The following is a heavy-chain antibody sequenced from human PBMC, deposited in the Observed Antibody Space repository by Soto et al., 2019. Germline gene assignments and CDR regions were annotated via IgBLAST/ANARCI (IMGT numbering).Heavy chain of an antibody. CDR2: INGGGDST. D-gene: IGHD1-1*01. J-gene: IGHJ4*02. CDR1: GLTFSSYA. V-gene: IGHV3-23*01. CDR3: ARGWTFDL. Sequence: GGPLRLSCAASGLTFSSYAMSCFLQAPWKGLEWVSGINGGGDSTYFADSVRGRFTISRDNSKNTLFLQMTSLRAEDTAVYYCARGWTFDLWGQGTLVTVSS.